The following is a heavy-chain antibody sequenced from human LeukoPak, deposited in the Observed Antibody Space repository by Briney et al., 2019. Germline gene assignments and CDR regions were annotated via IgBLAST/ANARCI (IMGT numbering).Heavy chain of an antibody. J-gene: IGHJ6*03. V-gene: IGHV1-69*13. CDR3: ARSVTMVRGVIITTHYYMDV. D-gene: IGHD3-10*01. CDR1: GGTFSSYA. Sequence: SVKVSCKASGGTFSSYAISWVRQAPGQGLEWMGGIIPMFGTANYAQKFQGRVTITADEPTSTAYMELSSLRSEDTAVYYCARSVTMVRGVIITTHYYMDVWGKGTTVTISS. CDR2: IIPMFGTA.